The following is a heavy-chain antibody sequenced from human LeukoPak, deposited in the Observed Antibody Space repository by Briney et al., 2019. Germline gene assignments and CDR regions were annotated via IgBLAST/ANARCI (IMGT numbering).Heavy chain of an antibody. CDR1: GYTFTSYG. V-gene: IGHV1-18*01. D-gene: IGHD2-2*01. CDR3: ARVTRRGSMFDP. Sequence: ASVKVSCKASGYTFTSYGISWVRQAPGQGLEWMGWISAYNGNTNYAQKLQGRVTMTTDTSTTTAYMELRSLRSDDTAVYYCARVTRRGSMFDPWGQGTLVTVSS. J-gene: IGHJ5*02. CDR2: ISAYNGNT.